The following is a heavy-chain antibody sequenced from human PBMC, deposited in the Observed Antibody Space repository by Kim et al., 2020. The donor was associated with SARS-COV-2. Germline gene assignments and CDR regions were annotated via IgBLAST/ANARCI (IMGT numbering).Heavy chain of an antibody. J-gene: IGHJ4*02. CDR3: ANSLLFRGAFDY. Sequence: YYADAWKGWFTISRDNYKNTLYLQINSLRAEDTAVDYCANSLLFRGAFDYWGQGTLVTISS. V-gene: IGHV3-23*01. D-gene: IGHD3-10*01.